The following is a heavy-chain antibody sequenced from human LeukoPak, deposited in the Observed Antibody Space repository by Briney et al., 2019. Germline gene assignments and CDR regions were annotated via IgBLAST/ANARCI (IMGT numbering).Heavy chain of an antibody. D-gene: IGHD2-15*01. CDR1: GFMFSSYA. CDR3: ANKILGSNPFDY. V-gene: IGHV3-23*01. Sequence: GGSLRLSCAASGFMFSSYAMAWIRQAPGKGLEWVSSIAGSGGGISYADSVEGRFTISRDNSKNILYLQMNSLRAEDTAVYYCANKILGSNPFDYWGQGTLVTVSS. CDR2: IAGSGGGI. J-gene: IGHJ4*02.